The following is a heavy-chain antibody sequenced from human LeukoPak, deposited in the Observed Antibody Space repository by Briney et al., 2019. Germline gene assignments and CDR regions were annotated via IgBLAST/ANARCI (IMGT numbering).Heavy chain of an antibody. V-gene: IGHV3-7*03. Sequence: GGSLRLSCVASGFTFGKYWMSWVRQAPGKGLEWVANIKLDGSEKNYVDSVKGRFTISRDNTKNSLYLQMNSLRAEDTAVFYCASGYSGYDAREGLDYWGQGTLVTVSS. D-gene: IGHD5-12*01. CDR3: ASGYSGYDAREGLDY. J-gene: IGHJ4*02. CDR1: GFTFGKYW. CDR2: IKLDGSEK.